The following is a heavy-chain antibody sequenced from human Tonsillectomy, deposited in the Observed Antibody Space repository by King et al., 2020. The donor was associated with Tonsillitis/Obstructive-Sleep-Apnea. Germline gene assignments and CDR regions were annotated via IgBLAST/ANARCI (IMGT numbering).Heavy chain of an antibody. V-gene: IGHV4-59*01. CDR1: GGSISTYY. J-gene: IGHJ6*02. Sequence: QLQESGPGLVKPSETLSLTCTVSGGSISTYYWSWIRQPPGKRLESIGYIDYSGSTNYNPSLKSRVIISVDTSKHQFSLKLSSVPAADTAVYYCARHIPGGYGMDVWGQGTTVTVSS. CDR3: ARHIPGGYGMDV. CDR2: IDYSGST.